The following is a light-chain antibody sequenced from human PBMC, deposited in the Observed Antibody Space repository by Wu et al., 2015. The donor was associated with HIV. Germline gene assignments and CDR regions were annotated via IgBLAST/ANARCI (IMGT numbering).Light chain of an antibody. J-gene: IGKJ3*01. V-gene: IGKV3-20*01. CDR1: QSITHNY. CDR3: QQYNSPPFA. CDR2: ETS. Sequence: EIVLKQSPGTLSLSVGDRAALSCRASQSITHNYLAWYQQRPGQAPRLLIYETSNRATGIPDRFVGSGSGTEFTLTVSSLQPDDFATYYCQQYNSPPFAFGPGTKVHIK.